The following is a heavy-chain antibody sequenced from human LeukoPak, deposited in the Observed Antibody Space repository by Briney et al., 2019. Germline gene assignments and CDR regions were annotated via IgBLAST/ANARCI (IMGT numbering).Heavy chain of an antibody. D-gene: IGHD6-13*01. V-gene: IGHV4-59*04. CDR3: ALLIAAAGRDY. J-gene: IGHJ4*02. CDR2: IYYSGST. CDR1: GGSISSYY. Sequence: SETLSLTCTVSGGSISSYYWSWIRQPPGKGLEWIGSIYYSGSTYYNPSLKSRVTISVDTSKNQFSLKLSSVTAADTAVYYCALLIAAAGRDYWGQGTLVTVSS.